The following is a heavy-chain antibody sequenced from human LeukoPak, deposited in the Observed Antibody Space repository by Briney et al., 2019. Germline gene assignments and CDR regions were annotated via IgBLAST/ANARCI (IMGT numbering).Heavy chain of an antibody. D-gene: IGHD3-22*01. J-gene: IGHJ3*02. CDR3: ARAVAYYDSSDKSGI. CDR2: ISSSSSYI. V-gene: IGHV3-21*01. Sequence: SGGSLRLSCAASGFTFSSYSMNWVRQAPGKGLEWVSSISSSSSYIYYADSVKGRFTISRDNAKNSLYLQMNSLRAEDTAVYYCARAVAYYDSSDKSGIWGQGTMVTVSS. CDR1: GFTFSSYS.